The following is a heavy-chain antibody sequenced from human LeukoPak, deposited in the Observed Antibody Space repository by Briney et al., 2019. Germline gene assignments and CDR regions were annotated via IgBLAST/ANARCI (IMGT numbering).Heavy chain of an antibody. D-gene: IGHD4-17*01. V-gene: IGHV1-46*01. CDR2: INPSGGNT. CDR3: ARGRGLRDGLDY. J-gene: IGHJ4*02. Sequence: ASVKVSCKASGYTFTSYYMHWVRQAPGQGLEWMGIINPSGGNTGYAQKFQGRVTITRNTSISTAYMELSSLRSEDTAVYYCARGRGLRDGLDYWGQGTLVTVSS. CDR1: GYTFTSYY.